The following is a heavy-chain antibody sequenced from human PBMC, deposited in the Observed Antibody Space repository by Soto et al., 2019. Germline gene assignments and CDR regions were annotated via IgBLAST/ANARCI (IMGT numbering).Heavy chain of an antibody. CDR3: ARGSKAAAGTKRDAFDI. CDR2: MNPNSGNT. CDR1: GYTFTSYD. D-gene: IGHD6-13*01. V-gene: IGHV1-8*01. J-gene: IGHJ3*02. Sequence: ASVKVSCKASGYTFTSYDINWVRQATGQGLEWMGWMNPNSGNTGYAQKFQGRVTMTRNTSISTAYTELSSLRSEDTAVYYCARGSKAAAGTKRDAFDIWGQGTMVTVSS.